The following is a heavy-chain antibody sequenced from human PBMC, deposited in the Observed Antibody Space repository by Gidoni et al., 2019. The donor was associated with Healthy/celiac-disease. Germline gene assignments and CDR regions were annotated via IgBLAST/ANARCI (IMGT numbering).Heavy chain of an antibody. CDR1: GFTFGDYA. J-gene: IGHJ6*04. V-gene: IGHV3-49*03. D-gene: IGHD4-17*01. CDR3: TNDSPDYGDYVRSV. Sequence: EVQLVESGGGLVQPGRSLRLSCTASGFTFGDYAMSWFRQAPGKGLEWVGFIRSKAYGGTTEYAASVKGRFTISRDDSKSIAYLQMNSLKTEDTAVYYCTNDSPDYGDYVRSVWGKGTTVTVSS. CDR2: IRSKAYGGTT.